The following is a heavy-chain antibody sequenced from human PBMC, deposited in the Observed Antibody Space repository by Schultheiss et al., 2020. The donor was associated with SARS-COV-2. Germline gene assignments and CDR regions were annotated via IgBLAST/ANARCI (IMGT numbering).Heavy chain of an antibody. V-gene: IGHV1-2*02. CDR3: ASWGVVVPAANDY. J-gene: IGHJ4*02. CDR1: GYTFTGYF. CDR2: INPNSGGT. D-gene: IGHD2-2*01. Sequence: ASVKVSCKASGYTFTGYFMHWVRQAPGQGLEWMGWINPNSGGTNSAQKFQGRVTLTRDTSITTVYMELSRLRSDDTAVYYCASWGVVVPAANDYWGQGTLVTVSS.